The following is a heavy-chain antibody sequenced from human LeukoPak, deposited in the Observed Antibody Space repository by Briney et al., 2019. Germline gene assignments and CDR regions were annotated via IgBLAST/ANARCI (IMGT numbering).Heavy chain of an antibody. J-gene: IGHJ4*02. Sequence: GGSLRLSCAASGFTFSSYWMHWVRQAPGKGLVWASRINTGGSSTSYADSVKGRFTISRDNAKNTLYLQMNSLRAEDTAVYYCARGDYDFWSGPTHYDYWGQGILVTVSS. CDR2: INTGGSST. CDR3: ARGDYDFWSGPTHYDY. CDR1: GFTFSSYW. V-gene: IGHV3-74*01. D-gene: IGHD3-3*01.